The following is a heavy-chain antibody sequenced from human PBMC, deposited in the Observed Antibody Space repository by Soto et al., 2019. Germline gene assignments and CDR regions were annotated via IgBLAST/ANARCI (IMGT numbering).Heavy chain of an antibody. CDR1: GFTFSSYS. V-gene: IGHV3-21*01. CDR3: ARDLEHSSINDAFDI. D-gene: IGHD6-6*01. CDR2: ISSSSSYI. Sequence: PGGSLRLSCAASGFTFSSYSMNWVRQAPGKGLEWVSSISSSSSYIYYADSVKGRFTISRDNAKNSLYLQMNSLRAEDTAVYYCARDLEHSSINDAFDIWGQGTMVTVSS. J-gene: IGHJ3*02.